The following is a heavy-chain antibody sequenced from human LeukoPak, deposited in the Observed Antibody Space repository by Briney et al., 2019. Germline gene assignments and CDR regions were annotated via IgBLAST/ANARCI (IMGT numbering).Heavy chain of an antibody. Sequence: ASVKVSCEASGYTFTSYYMHWVRQAPGQGLEWMGIINPSGGSTSYAQKFQGRVTMTRDTSTSTVYMELSSLRSEDTAVYYCARAPTVTKYYFDCWGQGTLVTVSS. CDR2: INPSGGST. CDR3: ARAPTVTKYYFDC. J-gene: IGHJ4*02. CDR1: GYTFTSYY. V-gene: IGHV1-46*01. D-gene: IGHD4-17*01.